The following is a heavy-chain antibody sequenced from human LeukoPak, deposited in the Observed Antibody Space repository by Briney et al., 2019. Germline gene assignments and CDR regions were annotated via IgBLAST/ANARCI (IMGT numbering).Heavy chain of an antibody. J-gene: IGHJ3*02. Sequence: GGSLRLSCAASGFTFDDYAMSWVRQAPGKGLEWVSGINWNGGSTGYADSVKGRFTISRDNAKNSLYLQMNSLRAEDTALYYCVREHTYYYDSSGDAFDIWGQGTMVTVFS. V-gene: IGHV3-20*04. CDR2: INWNGGST. D-gene: IGHD3-22*01. CDR3: VREHTYYYDSSGDAFDI. CDR1: GFTFDDYA.